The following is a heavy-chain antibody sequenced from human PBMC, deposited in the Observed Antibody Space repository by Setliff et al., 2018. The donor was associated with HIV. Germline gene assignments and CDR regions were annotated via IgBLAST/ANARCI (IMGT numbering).Heavy chain of an antibody. CDR3: ATSPAGEILGSRPFYFDY. V-gene: IGHV4-31*03. D-gene: IGHD3-10*01. Sequence: PSETLSLTCTVSGDSINSSNYYWSWIRQHPGKGLEWIGYIYYSGSTYYSPSLKSRVTISEDTSKNQFSLKMRSVTSADTAVYYCATSPAGEILGSRPFYFDYWGQGTQVTVSS. CDR2: IYYSGST. CDR1: GDSINSSNYY. J-gene: IGHJ4*02.